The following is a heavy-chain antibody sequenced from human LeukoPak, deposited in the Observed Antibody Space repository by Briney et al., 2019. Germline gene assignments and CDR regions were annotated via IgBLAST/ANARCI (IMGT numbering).Heavy chain of an antibody. Sequence: GGSLRLSCAASGFTFSSYSMNWVRQAPGKGLEWVSSISSSSSYIYYADSVKGRFTISRDNAKNSLYLQMNSLRAEDTAVYYCARDVTNYDILTGYFDYWGQGTLVTVSS. J-gene: IGHJ4*02. V-gene: IGHV3-21*01. D-gene: IGHD3-9*01. CDR2: ISSSSSYI. CDR3: ARDVTNYDILTGYFDY. CDR1: GFTFSSYS.